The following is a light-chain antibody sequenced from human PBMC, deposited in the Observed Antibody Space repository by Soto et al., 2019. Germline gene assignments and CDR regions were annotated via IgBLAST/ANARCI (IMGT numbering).Light chain of an antibody. V-gene: IGKV3-20*01. CDR3: QQYGSSPYT. CDR1: QSVASSY. J-gene: IGKJ2*01. CDR2: GAS. Sequence: EIVLTQSPGTLSLSPGEGATLSCRASQSVASSYLAWYQQKPGQAPRLLIYGASNRATGIPDRFSGGGSETDFTLTISRLEPEDFAVYYCQQYGSSPYTFGQGTKLEIK.